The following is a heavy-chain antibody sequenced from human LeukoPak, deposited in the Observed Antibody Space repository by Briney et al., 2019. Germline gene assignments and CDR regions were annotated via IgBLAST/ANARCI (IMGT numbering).Heavy chain of an antibody. D-gene: IGHD5-18*01. Sequence: ASETLSLTCTVSGGSISSYYWSWIRQPPGKGLEWIGYIYYSGSTNYNPSLKSRVTISVDTSKNQFSLKLSSVTAADTAVYYCARLNVDTTMAHDYWGQGTLVTVSS. V-gene: IGHV4-59*01. CDR3: ARLNVDTTMAHDY. J-gene: IGHJ4*02. CDR2: IYYSGST. CDR1: GGSISSYY.